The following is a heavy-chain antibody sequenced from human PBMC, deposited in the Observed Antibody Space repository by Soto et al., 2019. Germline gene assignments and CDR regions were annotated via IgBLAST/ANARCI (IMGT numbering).Heavy chain of an antibody. CDR2: ISYDGSNK. V-gene: IGHV3-30*18. D-gene: IGHD1-26*01. CDR1: GFTFSSYG. Sequence: QVQLVESGGGVVQPGRSLRLSCAASGFTFSSYGMHWVRQAPGKGLEWVAVISYDGSNKYYADSVKGRFTISRDNSKNPLYLQMNSLRAEDTAVYYCAKARGSFAYYYYGMDVWGQGTTVTVSS. J-gene: IGHJ6*02. CDR3: AKARGSFAYYYYGMDV.